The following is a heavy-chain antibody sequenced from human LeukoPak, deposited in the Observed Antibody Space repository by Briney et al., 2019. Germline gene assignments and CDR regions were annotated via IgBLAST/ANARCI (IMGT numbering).Heavy chain of an antibody. CDR3: AKPVYDFWSGLSHENWFDP. Sequence: GASVKVSCKASGYTFTSYGISWVRQAPGQGLEWMGWISAYNGNTNYAQKFQGRVTMTRDTSISTAYMELSRLRSDDTAVYYCAKPVYDFWSGLSHENWFDPWGQGTLVTVSS. D-gene: IGHD3-3*01. J-gene: IGHJ5*02. V-gene: IGHV1-18*01. CDR2: ISAYNGNT. CDR1: GYTFTSYG.